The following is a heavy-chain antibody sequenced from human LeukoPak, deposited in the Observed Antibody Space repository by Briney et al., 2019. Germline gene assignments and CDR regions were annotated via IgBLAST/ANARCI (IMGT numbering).Heavy chain of an antibody. V-gene: IGHV3-23*01. CDR1: GFSFDTYA. CDR3: AKERQGGNSYGDEAFYFDY. Sequence: GGSLRLSCTASGFSFDTYAMNWVRQVPGKGLEWVSGISSSGGNSYYADSVKGRFTISRDNSKNTLYLQMHSLRAEDTAIYYCAKERQGGNSYGDEAFYFDYWGQGTLVTVSS. D-gene: IGHD4-23*01. CDR2: ISSSGGNS. J-gene: IGHJ4*02.